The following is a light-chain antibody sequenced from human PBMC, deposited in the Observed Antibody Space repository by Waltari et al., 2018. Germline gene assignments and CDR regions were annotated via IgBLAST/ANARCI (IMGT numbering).Light chain of an antibody. Sequence: EIVMTQSPATLSVSAGERATLSCRASQSVTSNLARYQQKLGQAPRLLIYDASTRATGVPARFSGSGSGTEFTLTISSLQSEDFALYYCQQYNNWPWTFGQGTKVEIK. CDR2: DAS. CDR1: QSVTSN. J-gene: IGKJ1*01. CDR3: QQYNNWPWT. V-gene: IGKV3-15*01.